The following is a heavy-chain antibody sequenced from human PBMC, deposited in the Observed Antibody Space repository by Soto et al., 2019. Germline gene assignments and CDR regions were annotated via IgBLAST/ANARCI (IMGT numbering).Heavy chain of an antibody. V-gene: IGHV1-69*13. D-gene: IGHD5-12*01. Sequence: GASVKVSCKASGGTFSSYAISWVRQAPGQGLEWMGGIIPIFGTANYAQKFQGRVTITADESTSTAYMELNSLRDEDTAVYYCVRAAGYSGNDYVYYYGMDVWGQGTTVTV. CDR1: GGTFSSYA. J-gene: IGHJ6*02. CDR3: VRAAGYSGNDYVYYYGMDV. CDR2: IIPIFGTA.